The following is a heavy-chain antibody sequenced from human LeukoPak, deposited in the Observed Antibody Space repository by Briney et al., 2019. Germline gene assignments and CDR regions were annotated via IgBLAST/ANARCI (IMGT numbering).Heavy chain of an antibody. CDR2: IYYSGST. CDR1: GGSISSSSYY. V-gene: IGHV4-39*07. D-gene: IGHD3-10*01. Sequence: SETLSLTCTVSGGSISSSSYYWGWIRQPPGKGLEWIGSIYYSGSTYYNPSLKSRVTISVDTSKNQFSLKLRSVTAADTAVYYCARGPRFGELLWHWFDPWGQGTLVTVSS. CDR3: ARGPRFGELLWHWFDP. J-gene: IGHJ5*02.